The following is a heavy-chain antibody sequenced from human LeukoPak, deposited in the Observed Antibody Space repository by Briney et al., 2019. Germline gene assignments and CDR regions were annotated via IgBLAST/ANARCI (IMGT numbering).Heavy chain of an antibody. Sequence: ASVKVSCKASAYTVAGYGMSWVRQAPGQGREWMGWISDYNGHIRYAQRVQDRLTMTIDASKTTAYMELRTLTYDDTAVYYCARDRYGTGNFDYWGQGTLVAVSS. D-gene: IGHD5-18*01. V-gene: IGHV1-18*01. CDR3: ARDRYGTGNFDY. CDR2: ISDYNGHI. CDR1: AYTVAGYG. J-gene: IGHJ4*02.